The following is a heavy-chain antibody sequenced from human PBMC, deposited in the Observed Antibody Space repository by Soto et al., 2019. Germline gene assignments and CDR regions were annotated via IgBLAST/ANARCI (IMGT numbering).Heavy chain of an antibody. Sequence: QVQLVQSGAEVKKPGASVKVSCKASGYTFTSYAMHWVRQAPGQRLEWMGWINAGNGNTKYSQKFQGRVTITRDTSASTAYMELSSLRSEDTAVDYGARGHNWNPGGTDYWGQGTLVTVSS. CDR2: INAGNGNT. J-gene: IGHJ4*02. V-gene: IGHV1-3*01. CDR1: GYTFTSYA. CDR3: ARGHNWNPGGTDY. D-gene: IGHD1-20*01.